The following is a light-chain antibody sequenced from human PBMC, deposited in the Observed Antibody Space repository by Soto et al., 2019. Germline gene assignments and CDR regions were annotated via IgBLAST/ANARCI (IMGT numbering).Light chain of an antibody. Sequence: ETVLTQSPGTLSLSPGERATLSCRASQSVGGSFLAWYQQRPGQAPTLLIYHTSYRATGIPDRFRGSGSGTDFTLTISRLESEDFAVSYCQYYHSAPRTFGQGTKVEIK. CDR3: QYYHSAPRT. V-gene: IGKV3-20*01. J-gene: IGKJ1*01. CDR1: QSVGGSF. CDR2: HTS.